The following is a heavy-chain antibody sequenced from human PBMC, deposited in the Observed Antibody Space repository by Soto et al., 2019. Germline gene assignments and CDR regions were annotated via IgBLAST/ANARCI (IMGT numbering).Heavy chain of an antibody. CDR3: ARGGPWAPIAVAGTWFDP. D-gene: IGHD6-19*01. V-gene: IGHV3-11*06. CDR1: GFTFSDYY. CDR2: ISSSSSYT. J-gene: IGHJ5*02. Sequence: QVQLVESGGGLVKPGGSLRLSCAASGFTFSDYYMSWIRQAPGKGLEWVSYISSSSSYTNYADSVKGRFTISRDNAKNSLYLQMNSLRAEDTAVYYCARGGPWAPIAVAGTWFDPWGQGTLVTVSS.